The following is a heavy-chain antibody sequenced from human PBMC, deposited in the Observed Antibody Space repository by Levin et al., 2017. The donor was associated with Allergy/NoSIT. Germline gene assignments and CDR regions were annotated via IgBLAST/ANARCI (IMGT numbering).Heavy chain of an antibody. D-gene: IGHD6-19*01. CDR2: IYPGDSDT. CDR1: GYNFSDYW. Sequence: GESLKISCKGSGYNFSDYWIGWVRQMPGKGLEWMGVIYPGDSDTRHSPSFQGQVTISPDKSISTAYLHWSRPKASATATYYCAGQDSSGWFGSEDYWGQGTLVTVSS. V-gene: IGHV5-51*01. CDR3: AGQDSSGWFGSEDY. J-gene: IGHJ4*02.